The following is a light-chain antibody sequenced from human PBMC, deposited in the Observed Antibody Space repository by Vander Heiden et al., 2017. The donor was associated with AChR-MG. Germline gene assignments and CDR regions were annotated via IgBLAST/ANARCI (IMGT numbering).Light chain of an antibody. CDR2: DAS. V-gene: IGKV1-33*01. CDR1: QDITNY. Sequence: DIQMTQSPSSLSASVGDRVTITCQASQDITNYLNWYQQKPGKAPRLLIYDASNLETGVPSRFSGRGSGTHFTLTISSLRPEDIATYYCQQSDSVPPTFGQGTRLEIK. J-gene: IGKJ5*01. CDR3: QQSDSVPPT.